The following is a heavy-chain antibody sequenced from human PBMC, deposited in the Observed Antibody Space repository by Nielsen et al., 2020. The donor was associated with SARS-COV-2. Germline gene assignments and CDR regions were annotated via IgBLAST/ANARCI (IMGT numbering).Heavy chain of an antibody. CDR2: IIPILGIA. D-gene: IGHD6-19*01. V-gene: IGHV1-69*04. Sequence: SVKVSCKASGGTFSSYTISWVRQAPGQGLEWMGRIIPILGIANYAQKFQGRVTMTRDTSTSTVYMELSTLRSEDTAVYYCARDNTGWSFDYWGQGTQVTVSS. CDR1: GGTFSSYT. J-gene: IGHJ4*02. CDR3: ARDNTGWSFDY.